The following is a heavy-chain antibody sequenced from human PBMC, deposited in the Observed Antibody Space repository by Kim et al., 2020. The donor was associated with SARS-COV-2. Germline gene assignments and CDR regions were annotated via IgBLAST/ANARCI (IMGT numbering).Heavy chain of an antibody. J-gene: IGHJ3*02. V-gene: IGHV3-48*03. CDR3: AREIQITPDVFVI. Sequence: GGSLRLSCEASGFSFNSYEMSWVRQAPGKGLEWVSYISANGSGTHYADSVKGRFTISRDNTKNSLYLQMNSLRVEDTAIYYCAREIQITPDVFVIWGQGTMVTVSP. CDR2: ISANGSGT. CDR1: GFSFNSYE.